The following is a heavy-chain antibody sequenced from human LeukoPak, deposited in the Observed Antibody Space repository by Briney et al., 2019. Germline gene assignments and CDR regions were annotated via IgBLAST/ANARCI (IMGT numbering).Heavy chain of an antibody. CDR1: GGSISSSNW. CDR3: AREGYDSSGRGLDY. V-gene: IGHV4-4*02. Sequence: SGTLSLTCAVSGGSISSSNWWSWVHQPPGKGLEWIGEIYHSGSTNYNPSLKSRVTISVDKSKNQFSLKLSSVTAADTAVYYCAREGYDSSGRGLDYWGQGTLVTVSS. CDR2: IYHSGST. J-gene: IGHJ4*02. D-gene: IGHD3-22*01.